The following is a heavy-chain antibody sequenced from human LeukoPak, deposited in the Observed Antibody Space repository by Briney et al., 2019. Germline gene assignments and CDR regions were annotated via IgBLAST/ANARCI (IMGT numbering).Heavy chain of an antibody. CDR1: GFTVGSNY. CDR2: IYSGGNT. J-gene: IGHJ4*02. Sequence: GGSLRLSCAASGFTVGSNYMTWVRQAPGKGLEWVSVIYSGGNTYYADSVRGRFTISRDISKNTLYLQMNSLRAEDTAVYYCARDPCGGGNCYSSTADYWGQGTLVTVSS. D-gene: IGHD2-15*01. CDR3: ARDPCGGGNCYSSTADY. V-gene: IGHV3-66*01.